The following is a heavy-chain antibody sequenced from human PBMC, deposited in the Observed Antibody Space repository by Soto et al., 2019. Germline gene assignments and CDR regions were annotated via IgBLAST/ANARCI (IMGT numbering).Heavy chain of an antibody. CDR1: GYTFSSFF. CDR2: ISAYNGKT. CDR3: ARVAVRQDSSGGLDY. D-gene: IGHD3-22*01. Sequence: QVQLVQSGAAVKKPGASVKVSCKASGYTFSSFFISWVRQAPGQGLEWMGWISAYNGKTNYAQNFQGRITMSTDTAASTAYMELRSLRSDDTAVYYCARVAVRQDSSGGLDYWGQGTLVTVSS. J-gene: IGHJ4*02. V-gene: IGHV1-18*01.